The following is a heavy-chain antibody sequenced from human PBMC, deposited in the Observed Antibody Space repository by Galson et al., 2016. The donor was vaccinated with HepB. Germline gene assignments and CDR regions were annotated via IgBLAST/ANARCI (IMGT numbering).Heavy chain of an antibody. CDR1: GYTFTSYG. V-gene: IGHV1-18*01. CDR3: ARIQKSHYDFWSGYFYFYGMDV. CDR2: ISAYIGNT. J-gene: IGHJ6*02. D-gene: IGHD3-3*01. Sequence: VKVSCKASGYTFTSYGISWVRQAPGQGLEWMGWISAYIGNTNYAQKLQGRVTMTTDTSTSTAYMELRSLRSDDTAVYYCARIQKSHYDFWSGYFYFYGMDVWGQGTTVTVSS.